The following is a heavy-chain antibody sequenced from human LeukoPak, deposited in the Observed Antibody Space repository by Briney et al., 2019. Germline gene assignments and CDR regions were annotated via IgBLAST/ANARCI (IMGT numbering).Heavy chain of an antibody. CDR1: GGSISSYY. J-gene: IGHJ3*02. CDR3: ARDGLLWFGDDDAFDI. V-gene: IGHV4-4*07. D-gene: IGHD3-10*01. CDR2: IYTSGST. Sequence: SETLSLTCTVSGGSISSYYWSWIRQPAGKGLEWIGRIYTSGSTNYNPSLKSRVTMSADTSKNQFSLKLSSVTAADTAVYYCARDGLLWFGDDDAFDIWGQGTMVTVSS.